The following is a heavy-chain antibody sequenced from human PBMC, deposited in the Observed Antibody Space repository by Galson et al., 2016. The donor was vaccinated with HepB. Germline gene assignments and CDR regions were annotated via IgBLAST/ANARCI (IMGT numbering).Heavy chain of an antibody. Sequence: SLRLFCAASGFAFSGSAMHWVRQAPGKGLEWVAAISYHGSDKYYADSVKGRVTISRDNSNNTLYLQMTSLSPEDTAVYYCARDKSFYYYGMDVWGQGTTVTVSS. CDR2: ISYHGSDK. J-gene: IGHJ6*02. CDR3: ARDKSFYYYGMDV. CDR1: GFAFSGSA. V-gene: IGHV3-30-3*01.